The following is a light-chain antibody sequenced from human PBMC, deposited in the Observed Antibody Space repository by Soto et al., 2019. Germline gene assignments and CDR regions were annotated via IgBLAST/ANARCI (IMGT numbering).Light chain of an antibody. CDR3: QPLNSYLYT. CDR2: AAS. CDR1: QGISRY. Sequence: DIQLTQSPSFLSASVGDIVTITCRASQGISRYLAWYQQKPGKAPKLLIYAASTLQSGVPSRFSSSASGTEFTLTISSLQPEYFATYYCQPLNSYLYTFGQGTKLEIK. V-gene: IGKV1-9*01. J-gene: IGKJ2*01.